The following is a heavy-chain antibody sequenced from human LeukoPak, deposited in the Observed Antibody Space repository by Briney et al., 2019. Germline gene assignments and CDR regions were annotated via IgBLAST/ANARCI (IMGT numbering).Heavy chain of an antibody. D-gene: IGHD5-18*01. V-gene: IGHV4-59*01. CDR3: ARGPRGYGYGYAGYVDY. CDR2: ICYSGST. Sequence: SETLSLTCTVSGGSISSYYWSWIRQPPGKGLEWIGYICYSGSTNYNPSLKSRVNISVDTSKNQFSLKLRSVTAADPAVYYCARGPRGYGYGYAGYVDYWGQGTLVTVSS. J-gene: IGHJ4*02. CDR1: GGSISSYY.